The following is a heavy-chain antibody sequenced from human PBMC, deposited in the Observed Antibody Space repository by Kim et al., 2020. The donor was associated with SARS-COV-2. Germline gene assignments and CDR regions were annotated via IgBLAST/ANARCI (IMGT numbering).Heavy chain of an antibody. D-gene: IGHD3-9*01. CDR1: GGSISSGGYY. V-gene: IGHV4-31*03. CDR3: ARYNDILTSVDY. J-gene: IGHJ4*02. CDR2: IYYSGST. Sequence: SETLSLTCTVSGGSISSGGYYWSWIRQHPGKGLEWIGYIYYSGSTYYNPSLKSRVTISVDTSKNQFSLKLSSVTAADTAVYYCARYNDILTSVDYWGQGTLVTVSS.